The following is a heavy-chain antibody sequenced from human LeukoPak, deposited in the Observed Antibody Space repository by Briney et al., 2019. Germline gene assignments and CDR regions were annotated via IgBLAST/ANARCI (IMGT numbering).Heavy chain of an antibody. Sequence: GGSLRLSCAASGFTFSSYGMHWVRQAPGKGLEWVAFIRYDGSNKYYADSVKGRFTTSRDNSKNTLYLQMNSLRAEDTAVYYCAKAHFPTTVTTLAVYWGQGTLVTVSS. CDR2: IRYDGSNK. J-gene: IGHJ4*02. V-gene: IGHV3-30*02. CDR3: AKAHFPTTVTTLAVY. CDR1: GFTFSSYG. D-gene: IGHD4-17*01.